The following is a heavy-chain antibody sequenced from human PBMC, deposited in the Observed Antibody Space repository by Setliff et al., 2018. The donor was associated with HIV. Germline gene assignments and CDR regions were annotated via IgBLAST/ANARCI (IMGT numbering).Heavy chain of an antibody. V-gene: IGHV4-4*09. Sequence: SETLSLTCTVSGDSISSYFWSWIRQSPGKGLEWIGFRSTTGSTNYNPSLKSRVTISVDTSKNQFSLKLRSVTAADTAVYYCEVAGQWGQGTLVTVSS. CDR2: RSTTGST. D-gene: IGHD6-19*01. J-gene: IGHJ4*02. CDR1: GDSISSYF. CDR3: EVAGQ.